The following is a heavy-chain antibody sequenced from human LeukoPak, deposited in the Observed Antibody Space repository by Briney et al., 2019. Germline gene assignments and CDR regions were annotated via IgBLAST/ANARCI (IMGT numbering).Heavy chain of an antibody. CDR1: GGSISSYY. D-gene: IGHD3-10*01. Sequence: SETLSLTCTVSGGSISSYYWSWIRQPAGKGLEWIGRIYTSGSANYNPSLKSRVTMSVDTSKNQFSLKLSSVTAADTAVYYCARDPGSMVRGVTTYFDYWGQGTLVTVSS. V-gene: IGHV4-4*07. J-gene: IGHJ4*02. CDR3: ARDPGSMVRGVTTYFDY. CDR2: IYTSGSA.